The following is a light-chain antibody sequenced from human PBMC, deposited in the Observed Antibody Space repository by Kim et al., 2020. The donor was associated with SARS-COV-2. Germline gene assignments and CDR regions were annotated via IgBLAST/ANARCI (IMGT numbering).Light chain of an antibody. CDR2: AVS. J-gene: IGKJ1*01. V-gene: IGKV1-39*01. Sequence: ATVGDRVTITCRASQSIDNFLNWYQQKPGKAPNLLVYAVSSLHIGVTSRFSGSGSGTDFTLTISGLQAEDFATYYCQQNYNTPWTFGQGTKVDIK. CDR1: QSIDNF. CDR3: QQNYNTPWT.